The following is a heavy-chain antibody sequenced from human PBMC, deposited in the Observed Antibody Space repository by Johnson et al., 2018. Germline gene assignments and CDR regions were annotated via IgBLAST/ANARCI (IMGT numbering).Heavy chain of an antibody. CDR3: ASRYYDSSGYFAYFQH. Sequence: VQLVQAGGGLVQPGGSLRLSCAASGFTFSNYWMSWVRQAPGKGLEWVANIKQDGSEKYYVDSVKGRFTISRDNAKNSLYLQMNTLRAEDTAVYYCASRYYDSSGYFAYFQHWGQGTLVTVSS. D-gene: IGHD3-22*01. CDR1: GFTFSNYW. V-gene: IGHV3-7*01. J-gene: IGHJ1*01. CDR2: IKQDGSEK.